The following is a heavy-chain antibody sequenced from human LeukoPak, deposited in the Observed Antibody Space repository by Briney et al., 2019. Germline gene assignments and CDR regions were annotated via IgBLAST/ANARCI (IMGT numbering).Heavy chain of an antibody. CDR3: ARAAYCSGASCYFDY. CDR1: GGSITTYS. D-gene: IGHD2-15*01. V-gene: IGHV4-4*07. J-gene: IGHJ4*02. CDR2: IYASGST. Sequence: PSETLSLTCTVSGGSITTYSWGWIRQPAGKGLELIGRIYASGSTTYNPSLKSRVTMSVDTSKNQFPVRLTSVAAADTAVYYCARAAYCSGASCYFDYWGQGTLVTVSS.